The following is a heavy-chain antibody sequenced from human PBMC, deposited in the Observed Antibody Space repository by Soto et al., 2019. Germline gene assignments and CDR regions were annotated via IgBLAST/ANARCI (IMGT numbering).Heavy chain of an antibody. CDR3: ARDRGPHITIFGVVIPAYYYYYGMDD. CDR1: GFTFSSYG. D-gene: IGHD3-3*01. Sequence: GVSLRLSCAASGFTFSSYGMHWVRQAPGKGLEWVAVIWYDGSNKYYADSVKGRFTISRDNSKNTLYLQMNSLRAEDMAGYYCARDRGPHITIFGVVIPAYYYYYGMDDWGQGTTVTVSS. J-gene: IGHJ6*02. CDR2: IWYDGSNK. V-gene: IGHV3-33*01.